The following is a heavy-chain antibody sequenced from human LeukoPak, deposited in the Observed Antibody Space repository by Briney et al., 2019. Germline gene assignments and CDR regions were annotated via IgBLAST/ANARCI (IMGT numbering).Heavy chain of an antibody. D-gene: IGHD3-22*01. CDR2: INHSGST. CDR1: GGSFSGYY. Sequence: SETLSLTCAVYGGSFSGYYWSWIRQPPGKGLEWIGEINHSGSTNYNPSLKSRVTVSVDTSKNQFSLKLSSVTAADTAVYYCARRYYYDSSGYYSNWGQGTLVTASS. CDR3: ARRYYYDSSGYYSN. V-gene: IGHV4-34*01. J-gene: IGHJ4*02.